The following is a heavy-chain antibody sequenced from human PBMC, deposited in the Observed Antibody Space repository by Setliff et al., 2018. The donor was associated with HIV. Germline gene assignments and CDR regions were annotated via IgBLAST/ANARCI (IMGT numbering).Heavy chain of an antibody. Sequence: SETLSLTCAVYGGSFSGYYWNWIRQPPGRGLEWIGEINHSGSTNYNPSLKSRVTISVDTSKNQFSLKLSSVTAADTAVYYCARGAIQLWLRSYYYMDVWGKGTTVTVSS. V-gene: IGHV4-34*01. CDR1: GGSFSGYY. CDR2: INHSGST. CDR3: ARGAIQLWLRSYYYMDV. D-gene: IGHD5-18*01. J-gene: IGHJ6*03.